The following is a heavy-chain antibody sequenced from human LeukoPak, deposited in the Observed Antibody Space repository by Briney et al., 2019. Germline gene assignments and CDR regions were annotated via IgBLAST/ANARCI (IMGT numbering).Heavy chain of an antibody. D-gene: IGHD1-26*01. CDR3: ARAQRVGATMLDY. CDR1: GGSISSYY. Sequence: SETLSLTCTGSGGSISSYYWSWIRQPAGKGLEWSGRIHTSGSTNYNPSLKSRVTMSVDTTKNQFSLKLSSVTAADAAVYYCARAQRVGATMLDYWGQGTLVTVSS. J-gene: IGHJ4*02. CDR2: IHTSGST. V-gene: IGHV4-4*07.